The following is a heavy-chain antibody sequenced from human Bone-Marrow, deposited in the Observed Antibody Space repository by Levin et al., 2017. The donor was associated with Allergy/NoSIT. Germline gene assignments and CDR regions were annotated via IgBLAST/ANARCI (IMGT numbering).Heavy chain of an antibody. CDR2: ISGSGGNT. CDR3: ARSPTSSYVWFDH. Sequence: GGSLRLSCAASGFTFSSYAMSWVRQAPGKGLEWVSTISGSGGNTYYADSVKGRFTISRDNSKNTLYLQMNSLRAEDTAVYYWARSPTSSYVWFDHWGQGTRVTVSS. V-gene: IGHV3-23*01. J-gene: IGHJ5*02. CDR1: GFTFSSYA. D-gene: IGHD2-2*01.